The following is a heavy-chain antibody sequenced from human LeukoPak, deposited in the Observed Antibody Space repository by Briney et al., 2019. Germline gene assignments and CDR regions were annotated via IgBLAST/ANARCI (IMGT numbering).Heavy chain of an antibody. J-gene: IGHJ4*02. CDR1: GGSISSYY. V-gene: IGHV4-4*07. CDR3: ARSYYYDSSGYYPFDY. CDR2: IYTSGST. Sequence: SQTLSLTCTVSGGSISSYYWSWIRQPAGKGLEWIGRIYTSGSTNYNPSLKSRVTMSVDTSKNQFSLKLSSVTAADTAVYYCARSYYYDSSGYYPFDYWGQGTLVTVSS. D-gene: IGHD3-22*01.